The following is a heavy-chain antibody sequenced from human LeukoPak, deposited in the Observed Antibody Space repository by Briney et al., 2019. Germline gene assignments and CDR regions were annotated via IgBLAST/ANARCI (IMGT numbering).Heavy chain of an antibody. CDR1: GFTFSSYS. V-gene: IGHV3-48*01. CDR3: ARGRPHGNDY. J-gene: IGHJ4*02. D-gene: IGHD4-23*01. Sequence: GGSLRLSCAASGFTFSSYSMNWVRQAPGKGLEWVSYISSSSSTIYYADSVKGRFTISRDNAKNTLYLQMNSLRVEDTAVYYCARGRPHGNDYWGQGTLVTVSS. CDR2: ISSSSSTI.